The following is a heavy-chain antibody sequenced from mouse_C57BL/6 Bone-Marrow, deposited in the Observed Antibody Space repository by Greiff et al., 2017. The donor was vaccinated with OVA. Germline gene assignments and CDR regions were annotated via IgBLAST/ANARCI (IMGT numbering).Heavy chain of an antibody. CDR2: IDPSDSYT. Sequence: QVQLQQPGAELVMPGASVKLSCKASGYTFTSYWMHWVKQRPGQGLEWIGEIDPSDSYTNYNQKFKGKSTLTVDKSSSTAYMQLGSLTSEDSAVYYCATQGFAYWGQGTLVTVSA. CDR3: ATQGFAY. V-gene: IGHV1-69*01. CDR1: GYTFTSYW. J-gene: IGHJ3*01.